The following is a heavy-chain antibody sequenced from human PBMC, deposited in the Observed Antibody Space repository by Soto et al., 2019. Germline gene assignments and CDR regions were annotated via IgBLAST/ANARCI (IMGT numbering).Heavy chain of an antibody. CDR2: INTYKGNT. CDR3: ARGGWCSSISCSWFDP. Sequence: QVQLLQSGAEVKKPGASVKVSCKASGYSFITYGITWVRQAPGQGLEWMGWINTYKGNTNYAQELQGRVTMTTDTSTSTAYMELRSLRSDDTAVYYCARGGWCSSISCSWFDPWGQGTLVTVSS. D-gene: IGHD2-2*01. V-gene: IGHV1-18*01. J-gene: IGHJ5*02. CDR1: GYSFITYG.